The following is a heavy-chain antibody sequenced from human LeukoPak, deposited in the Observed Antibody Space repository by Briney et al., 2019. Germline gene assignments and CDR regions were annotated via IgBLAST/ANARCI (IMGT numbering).Heavy chain of an antibody. J-gene: IGHJ4*02. CDR2: ISTSSTYI. Sequence: GGSLRLSCAASGFTFSSYSMNWVHQAPGKGLECVSSISTSSTYIYYADSVKGRFTISRDNAKNSLYLQMNSLRAEDTAVYYCARDPPFIIGTTFFDHWGQGTLVTVSS. V-gene: IGHV3-21*01. CDR3: ARDPPFIIGTTFFDH. CDR1: GFTFSSYS. D-gene: IGHD1-20*01.